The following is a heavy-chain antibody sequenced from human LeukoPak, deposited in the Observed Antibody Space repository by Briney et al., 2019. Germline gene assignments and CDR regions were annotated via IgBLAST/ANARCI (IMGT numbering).Heavy chain of an antibody. V-gene: IGHV4-4*07. D-gene: IGHD6-19*01. CDR1: GGSISSYY. J-gene: IGHJ4*02. CDR3: VRAVAATAPEYFDY. Sequence: SETLSPTCTVSGGSISSYYWSWIRQPAGKGLEWIGRIYTSGSTNYNPSLKSRVTMSVDTSKNQFSLKLSSVTAADTAVYYCVRAVAATAPEYFDYWGQGTLVTVSS. CDR2: IYTSGST.